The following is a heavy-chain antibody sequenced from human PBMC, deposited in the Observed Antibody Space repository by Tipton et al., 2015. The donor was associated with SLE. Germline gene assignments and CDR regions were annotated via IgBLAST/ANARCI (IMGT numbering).Heavy chain of an antibody. CDR2: ISYDGSNK. CDR3: ARGNRITMIVVVGPDYFDY. D-gene: IGHD3-22*01. V-gene: IGHV3-30-3*01. CDR1: GFTFSSYA. Sequence: SLRLSCAASGFTFSSYAMHWVRQAPGKGLEWVAVISYDGSNKYYADSVKGRFTISRDNSKNTLYLQMNSLRAEDTAVYYCARGNRITMIVVVGPDYFDYWGQGTLVTVSS. J-gene: IGHJ4*02.